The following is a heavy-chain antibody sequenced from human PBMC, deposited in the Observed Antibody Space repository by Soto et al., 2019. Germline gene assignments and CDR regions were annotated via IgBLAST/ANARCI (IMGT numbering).Heavy chain of an antibody. CDR2: IYYNGST. J-gene: IGHJ6*02. D-gene: IGHD3-3*01. CDR3: ARVYYDFWSGYYGREDYYYYGMDV. Sequence: SETLSLTCTVSGGSISSYYWSWIRQPPGKGLEWIGYIYYNGSTNYNPSLKSRVTISVDTSKNQFSLKLSSVTAADTAVYYCARVYYDFWSGYYGREDYYYYGMDVWGQGTTVTVSS. CDR1: GGSISSYY. V-gene: IGHV4-59*01.